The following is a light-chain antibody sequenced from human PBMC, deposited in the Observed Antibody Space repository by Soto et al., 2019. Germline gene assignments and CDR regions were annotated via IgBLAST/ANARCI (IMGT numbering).Light chain of an antibody. V-gene: IGKV3-20*01. CDR2: GAS. CDR1: QSVSSNF. CDR3: QQYVSSPRT. J-gene: IGKJ1*01. Sequence: EIVLTQSPGPLSLSPGERATLSCRARQSVSSNFLAWYQQKPGQAPRLLIYGASFRATGIPDRFSGSGSGTDFTLTISKLEPEDFAEYYCQQYVSSPRTVGQGTRVEIK.